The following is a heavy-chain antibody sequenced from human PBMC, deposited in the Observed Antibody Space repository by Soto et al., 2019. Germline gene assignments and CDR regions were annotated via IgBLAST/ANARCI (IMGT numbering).Heavy chain of an antibody. J-gene: IGHJ4*02. CDR2: INSDGSST. CDR1: GFTFSSYW. V-gene: IGHV3-74*01. D-gene: IGHD2-15*01. CDR3: VRTSLVVAAATREDY. Sequence: EVQLVESGGGLVQPGGSLRLSCAASGFTFSSYWMHWVRQALGKGLVWVSRINSDGSSTSYADSVKGRFTISRDNAKNTLYLQLNSLRAKDTAVYYCVRTSLVVAAATREDYWGQGTLVTVSS.